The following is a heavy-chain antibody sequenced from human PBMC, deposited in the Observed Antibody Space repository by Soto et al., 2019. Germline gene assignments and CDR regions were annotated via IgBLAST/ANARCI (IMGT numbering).Heavy chain of an antibody. D-gene: IGHD6-19*01. J-gene: IGHJ4*02. V-gene: IGHV1-3*01. CDR3: VRRSSGWYFDY. CDR1: GYTFTSYA. Sequence: ASVKVSCKASGYTFTSYAIHWVRQAPGQRLEWMGWINAGNGNTKYSQKFQGRVTITRDTSASTAYMELSSLRSEDTAVYYCVRRSSGWYFDYWGQGTLVTVSS. CDR2: INAGNGNT.